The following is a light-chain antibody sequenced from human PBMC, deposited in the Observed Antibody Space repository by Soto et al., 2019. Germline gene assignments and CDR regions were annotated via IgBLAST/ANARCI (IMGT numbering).Light chain of an antibody. CDR2: GAS. J-gene: IGKJ1*01. CDR3: XKYGSXLTWT. CDR1: QSINSD. V-gene: IGKV3D-15*01. Sequence: EIVITPSPATLSVSPGETTRLSCRASQSINSDVAWYQQKVGQTPRLLIHGASTRATGIAARFSGSGSGTEFTLPISRLQTEDFAVYXXXKYGSXLTWTFGKGTKGDIK.